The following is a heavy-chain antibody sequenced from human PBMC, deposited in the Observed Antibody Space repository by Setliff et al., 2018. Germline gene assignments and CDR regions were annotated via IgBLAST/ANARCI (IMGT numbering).Heavy chain of an antibody. D-gene: IGHD3-3*01. J-gene: IGHJ4*02. CDR2: AFHTGKT. CDR1: GVSIRGFY. CDR3: ARGGYNSRSGYSAYYYDY. V-gene: IGHV4-59*03. Sequence: SETLSLTCTVSGVSIRGFYWTWIRQSPKRGLEWHGYAFHTGKTDYNPSLMSRVIISIDMSRKQFSLKLSSVTAADTAMYFCARGGYNSRSGYSAYYYDYWGQGALVTVSS.